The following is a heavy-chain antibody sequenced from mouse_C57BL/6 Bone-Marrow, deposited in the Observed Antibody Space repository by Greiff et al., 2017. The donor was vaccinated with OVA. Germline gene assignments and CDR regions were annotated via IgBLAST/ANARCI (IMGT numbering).Heavy chain of an antibody. V-gene: IGHV1-64*01. Sequence: QVQLQQPGAELVKPGASVKLSCKASGYTFTSYWMHWVKQRPGQGLEWIGMIHPNSGSTNYNEKFKSKATLTADKSSSTAYMQLSSLTSEDSAVYYCARPYDYDRDYYAMDYWGQGTSVTVSS. CDR3: ARPYDYDRDYYAMDY. CDR2: IHPNSGST. D-gene: IGHD2-4*01. J-gene: IGHJ4*01. CDR1: GYTFTSYW.